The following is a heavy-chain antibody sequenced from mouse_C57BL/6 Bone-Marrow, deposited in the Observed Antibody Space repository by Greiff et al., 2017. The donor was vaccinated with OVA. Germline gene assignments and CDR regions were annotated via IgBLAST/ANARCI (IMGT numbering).Heavy chain of an antibody. CDR3: ARRHYYGSSLYWYFDV. D-gene: IGHD1-1*01. J-gene: IGHJ1*03. Sequence: VKQRPGQGLEWIGEIDPSDSYTNYNQKFKGKSTLTVDKSSSTAYMQLSSLTSEDSAVYYCARRHYYGSSLYWYFDVWGTGTTVTVSS. CDR2: IDPSDSYT. V-gene: IGHV1-69*01.